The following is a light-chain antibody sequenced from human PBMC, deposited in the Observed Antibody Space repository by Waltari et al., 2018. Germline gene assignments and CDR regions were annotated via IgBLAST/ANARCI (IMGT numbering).Light chain of an antibody. CDR2: DVS. J-gene: IGLJ2*01. CDR3: ASYTSGSTHVA. CDR1: SWDIGPYHY. Sequence: QSALTQPAPVSGSPGQSITIPCTGTSWDIGPYHYASSYQQFPGKAPILIIDDVSKRPSGVSNRFSGSKSGDSASLTISGLQVDDEAHYHCASYTSGSTHVAFGGGTQVTVL. V-gene: IGLV2-14*01.